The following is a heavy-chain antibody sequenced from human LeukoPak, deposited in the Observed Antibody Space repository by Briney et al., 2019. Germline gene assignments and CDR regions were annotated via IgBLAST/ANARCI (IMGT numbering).Heavy chain of an antibody. CDR2: ITGSGSTT. Sequence: PGGSLRLSCAASGFTFSSYAMSWVRQAPGKGLEWVSIITGSGSTTYYAASVKGRFTTSRDNSKNTLSLQMNSLRAEDTAVYYCAKDRSGWYPHGMDVWGQGTTFTVSS. J-gene: IGHJ6*02. CDR3: AKDRSGWYPHGMDV. D-gene: IGHD6-19*01. V-gene: IGHV3-23*01. CDR1: GFTFSSYA.